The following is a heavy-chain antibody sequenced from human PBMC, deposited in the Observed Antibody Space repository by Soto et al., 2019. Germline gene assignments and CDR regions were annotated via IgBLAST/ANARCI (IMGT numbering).Heavy chain of an antibody. CDR1: GGSISSGGCY. D-gene: IGHD3-10*01. V-gene: IGHV4-31*03. CDR3: SRDANGYTSGSYGKDV. Sequence: SETLSLTCTVSGGSISSGGCYWSWTRQHPGKGLEWIGYIYYSGSTYYNPSLKSRVTISVDTSKNQFSLKLSSVTAADTAVYYCSRDANGYTSGSYGKDVWGQGTTVTASS. J-gene: IGHJ6*02. CDR2: IYYSGST.